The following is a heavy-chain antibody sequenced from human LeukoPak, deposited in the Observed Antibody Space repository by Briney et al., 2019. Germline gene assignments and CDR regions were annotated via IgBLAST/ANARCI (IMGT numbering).Heavy chain of an antibody. Sequence: GGSLRLSCAASGFTFSRYGMHWVRQAPGKGPEWVAVIWYDGSNKYYADSVKGRFTISRDNSKNTLYLQMNSLRAEDTAVYYCAKVGDGDYYLDYWGQGTLVTVSS. CDR1: GFTFSRYG. J-gene: IGHJ4*02. CDR3: AKVGDGDYYLDY. D-gene: IGHD4-17*01. V-gene: IGHV3-33*06. CDR2: IWYDGSNK.